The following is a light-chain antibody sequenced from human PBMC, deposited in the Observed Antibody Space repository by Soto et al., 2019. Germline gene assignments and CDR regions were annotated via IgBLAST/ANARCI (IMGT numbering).Light chain of an antibody. V-gene: IGLV2-14*01. CDR1: SSDIGAYNS. J-gene: IGLJ1*01. CDR3: LSYTASSTFV. Sequence: QSVLTQPASVSGSPGQSITISCTGTSSDIGAYNSVSCYQHHPGKAPKLIVFQVSFRPSAVSDRFSGSKSDNTASLTISGLQTEDEADYYCLSYTASSTFVFGTQTKVTV. CDR2: QVS.